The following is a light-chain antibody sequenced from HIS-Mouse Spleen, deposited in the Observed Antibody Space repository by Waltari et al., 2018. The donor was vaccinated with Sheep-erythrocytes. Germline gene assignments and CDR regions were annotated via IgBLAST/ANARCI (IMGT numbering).Light chain of an antibody. CDR3: QAWDSSTWV. V-gene: IGLV3-1*01. J-gene: IGLJ3*02. CDR1: KLGDKY. Sequence: SYELTQPPSVSVSPGQTASIPCSGDKLGDKYACWYQQKPGQSPVLVIYQDSKRPSGIPERLSGSKSGNTATLTISGTQAMDEADYYCQAWDSSTWVFGGGTKLTVL. CDR2: QDS.